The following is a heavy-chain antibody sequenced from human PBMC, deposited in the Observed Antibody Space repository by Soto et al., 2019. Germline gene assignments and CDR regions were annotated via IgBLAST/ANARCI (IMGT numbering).Heavy chain of an antibody. J-gene: IGHJ6*02. Sequence: GGSMRLSCAASGFTFIIYAMSWVRQAPGKGLEWVSAISGSGGSTYYADSVKGRFTISRDNSKNTLYLQMNSLRAEDTAVYYCAKAIGRYCSSTSCYSSYYYYYYGMDVWGQGTTVTVSS. CDR1: GFTFIIYA. CDR2: ISGSGGST. D-gene: IGHD2-2*02. CDR3: AKAIGRYCSSTSCYSSYYYYYYGMDV. V-gene: IGHV3-23*01.